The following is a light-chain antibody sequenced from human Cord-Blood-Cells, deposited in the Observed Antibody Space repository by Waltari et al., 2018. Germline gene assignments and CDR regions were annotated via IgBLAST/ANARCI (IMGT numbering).Light chain of an antibody. Sequence: HSALPPPPSASATPGQSVTITCSRSGANSGSHTVNCYYQLPGTAPNLLIYSNNQRPSGGPDRFSGSKSGPSASLAISGLQSEDEADYYCAAWDDSLNGYVFGAGTKVTVL. CDR3: AAWDDSLNGYV. CDR1: GANSGSHT. CDR2: SNN. V-gene: IGLV1-44*01. J-gene: IGLJ1*01.